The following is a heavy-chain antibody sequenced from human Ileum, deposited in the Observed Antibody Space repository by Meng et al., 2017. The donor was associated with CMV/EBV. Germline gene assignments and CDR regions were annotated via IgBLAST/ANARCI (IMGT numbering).Heavy chain of an antibody. CDR1: GSTFSTRGVG. CDR2: IYWDEDK. J-gene: IGHJ4*02. CDR3: ARSLYYSSYYFDY. V-gene: IGHV2-5*02. D-gene: IGHD3-16*01. Sequence: IIWQSACPALTQPTQTRTLTSTFSGSTFSTRGVGVGWIRQPPGKALEWLALIYWDEDKGYSPSLKRRLTITKDTSKNQVVLTMTNVDPVDTATYFCARSLYYSSYYFDYWGQGTLVTVSS.